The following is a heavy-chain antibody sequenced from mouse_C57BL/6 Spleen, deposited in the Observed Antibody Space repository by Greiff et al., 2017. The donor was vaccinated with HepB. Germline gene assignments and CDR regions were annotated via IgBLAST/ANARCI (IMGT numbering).Heavy chain of an antibody. CDR2: ISDGGSYT. CDR3: ARDGERRGNYFDY. D-gene: IGHD2-12*01. J-gene: IGHJ2*01. CDR1: GFTFSSYA. Sequence: EVMLVESGGGLVKPGGSLKLSCAASGFTFSSYAMSWVRQTPEKRLEWVATISDGGSYTYYPDNVKGRFTISRDNAKNNLYLQMSHLKSEDTAMHYCARDGERRGNYFDYWGQGTTLTVSS. V-gene: IGHV5-4*01.